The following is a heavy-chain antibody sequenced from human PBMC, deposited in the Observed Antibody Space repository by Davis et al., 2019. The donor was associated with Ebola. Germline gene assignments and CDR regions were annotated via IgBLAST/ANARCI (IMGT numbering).Heavy chain of an antibody. Sequence: PGGSLRLSCAASGFTFDDYAMHWVRQAPGKGLEWVSGISWNSGSIGYADSVKGRFTISRDNAKNSLYLQMNSLRAEDTAVYYCARSEIGYSSGWYHHFQHWGQGTLVTVSS. CDR1: GFTFDDYA. V-gene: IGHV3-9*01. CDR2: ISWNSGSI. D-gene: IGHD6-19*01. CDR3: ARSEIGYSSGWYHHFQH. J-gene: IGHJ1*01.